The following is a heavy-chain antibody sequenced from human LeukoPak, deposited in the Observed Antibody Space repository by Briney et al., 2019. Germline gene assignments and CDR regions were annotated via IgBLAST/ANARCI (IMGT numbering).Heavy chain of an antibody. V-gene: IGHV3-20*04. J-gene: IGHJ6*03. CDR1: GFTFDDYG. Sequence: PGGSPRLSCAASGFTFDDYGMSWVRQAPGKGLEWVSGINWNGGSTSYADSVKGRFTISRDNAKNSLYLQMNSLRAEDTALYYCARESSYYDSSGYYYKYYYYYMDVWGKGTTVTVSS. CDR2: INWNGGST. CDR3: ARESSYYDSSGYYYKYYYYYMDV. D-gene: IGHD3-22*01.